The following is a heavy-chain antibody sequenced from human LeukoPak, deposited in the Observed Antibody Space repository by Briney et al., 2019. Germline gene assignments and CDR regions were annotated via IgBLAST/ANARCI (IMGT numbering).Heavy chain of an antibody. CDR3: ARGYNWNYGGGYFDY. D-gene: IGHD1-7*01. V-gene: IGHV4-59*01. Sequence: PSETLSLTCTVSGVSISSYYWSWIRQPPGKGLEWIGYIYYSGSTDYNPSLKSRVTISVDTSKNQFSLKLSSVTAADTAVYYCARGYNWNYGGGYFDYWGQGTLVTVSS. CDR2: IYYSGST. CDR1: GVSISSYY. J-gene: IGHJ4*02.